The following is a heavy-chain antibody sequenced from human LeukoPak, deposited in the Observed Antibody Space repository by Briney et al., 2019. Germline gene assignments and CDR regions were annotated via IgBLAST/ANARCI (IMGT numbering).Heavy chain of an antibody. CDR3: ARGTTVTGLDAFDI. J-gene: IGHJ3*02. V-gene: IGHV5-51*01. Sequence: GESLKISCKGSGYSFTSYWIGWVRQMPGKGLEWVGIIYPGDSATRYSPSFEGQVTISADKSTSTANLQWSSLKASDTAIYYCARGTTVTGLDAFDIWGQGTVVTVSS. D-gene: IGHD6-19*01. CDR2: IYPGDSAT. CDR1: GYSFTSYW.